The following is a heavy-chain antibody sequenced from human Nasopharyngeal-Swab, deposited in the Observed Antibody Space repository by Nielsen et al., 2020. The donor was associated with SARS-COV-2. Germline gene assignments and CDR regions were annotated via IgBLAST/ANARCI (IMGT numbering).Heavy chain of an antibody. CDR2: IDPSDSYT. V-gene: IGHV5-10-1*01. D-gene: IGHD4-23*01. CDR3: ATLTVGGNNWFDP. J-gene: IGHJ5*02. Sequence: VRQMPGKGLEWMGRIDPSDSYTNYSPSFQGHVTISADKSISTAYLQWSSLKASDTAMYYCATLTVGGNNWFDPWDQGTLVT.